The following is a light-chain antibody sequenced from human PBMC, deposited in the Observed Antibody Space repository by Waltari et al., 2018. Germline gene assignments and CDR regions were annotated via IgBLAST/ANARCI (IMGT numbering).Light chain of an antibody. V-gene: IGLV1-47*01. CDR3: AAWDDSLSGLV. CDR2: RNN. J-gene: IGLJ2*01. CDR1: RPNHATNA. Sequence: QSVLTQPPSASGTPGQRVTISWSGSRPNHATNAVSWYLQLPGPAPKLLTYRNNQRPSGVPDRFSGSKSGTSASLAISGLRSEDEADYYCAAWDDSLSGLVFGGGTSLTVL.